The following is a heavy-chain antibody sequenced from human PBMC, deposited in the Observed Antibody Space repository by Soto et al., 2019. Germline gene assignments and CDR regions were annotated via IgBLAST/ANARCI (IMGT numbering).Heavy chain of an antibody. J-gene: IGHJ6*02. D-gene: IGHD2-15*01. CDR1: GGTFSSYA. V-gene: IGHV1-69*13. CDR3: ARAGDIVVVVAATTGYYYGRDV. Sequence: SVKVSCKASGGTFSSYAISWVRQAPGQGLEWMGGIIPIFGTANYAQKFQGRVTITADESTSTAYMELSSLRSEDTAVYYCARAGDIVVVVAATTGYYYGRDVWGQGTTVTVSS. CDR2: IIPIFGTA.